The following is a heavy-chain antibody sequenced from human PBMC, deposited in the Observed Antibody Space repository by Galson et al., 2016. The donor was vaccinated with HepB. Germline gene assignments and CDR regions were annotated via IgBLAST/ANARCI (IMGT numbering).Heavy chain of an antibody. Sequence: TLSLTCTVFGASISSGGYHWSWIRQHPRKGLEYIGYIYYSGSTYYNPSLQSRVSLSVDTSRNQFSLEVNSVTAADTAVYYCARERYGSGPGWFDPWGQGILVTVSS. CDR3: ARERYGSGPGWFDP. D-gene: IGHD3-10*01. J-gene: IGHJ5*02. CDR1: GASISSGGYH. CDR2: IYYSGST. V-gene: IGHV4-31*03.